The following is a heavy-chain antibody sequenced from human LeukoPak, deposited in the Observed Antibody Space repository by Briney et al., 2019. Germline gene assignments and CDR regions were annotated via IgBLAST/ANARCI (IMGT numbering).Heavy chain of an antibody. CDR1: GYTFTSYG. V-gene: IGHV1-18*01. J-gene: IGHJ4*02. Sequence: AAVKVSCKASGYTFTSYGISWVRQAPGQGLEWMGWISAYNGNTNYAQTLQGRVTMTTDTSTSTAYMELRSLRSDDTAVYYCAREHYYYDSSGYDYWGQGTLVTVSS. CDR3: AREHYYYDSSGYDY. CDR2: ISAYNGNT. D-gene: IGHD3-22*01.